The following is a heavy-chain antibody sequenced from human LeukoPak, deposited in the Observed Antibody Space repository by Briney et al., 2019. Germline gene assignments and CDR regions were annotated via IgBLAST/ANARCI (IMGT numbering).Heavy chain of an antibody. Sequence: LXXTCTVXXXXXXXXXYYXXXXRXPPGKGLEWIGSIYYSGSTYYNPSLKSRVTISVDTSKNQFSLKLRSVTAADTAVYYCARHFGTWGQGTLVTVSS. CDR3: ARHFGT. V-gene: IGHV4-39*01. J-gene: IGHJ4*02. CDR1: XXXXXXXXYY. D-gene: IGHD3/OR15-3a*01. CDR2: IYYSGST.